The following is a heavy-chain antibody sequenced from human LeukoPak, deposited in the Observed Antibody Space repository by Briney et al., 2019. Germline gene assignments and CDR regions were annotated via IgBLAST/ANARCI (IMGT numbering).Heavy chain of an antibody. CDR3: ARDTSGYEGYFDY. D-gene: IGHD5-12*01. Sequence: GGSLRLSCAASGFTFSSYEMNWVRQAPGKGLEWVSSISSSSSYIYYADSVKGRFTISRDNAKNSLYLQMNSLRAEDMAVYYCARDTSGYEGYFDYWGQGTLVTVSS. J-gene: IGHJ4*02. CDR2: ISSSSSYI. CDR1: GFTFSSYE. V-gene: IGHV3-21*01.